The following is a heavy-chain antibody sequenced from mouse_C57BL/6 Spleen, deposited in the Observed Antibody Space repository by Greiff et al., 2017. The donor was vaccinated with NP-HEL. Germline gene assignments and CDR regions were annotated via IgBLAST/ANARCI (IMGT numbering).Heavy chain of an antibody. D-gene: IGHD1-1*01. J-gene: IGHJ4*01. V-gene: IGHV1-54*01. CDR2: INPGSGGT. CDR1: GYAFTNYL. CDR3: ARSRTYYYGSDYAMDY. Sequence: QVHVKQSGAELVRPGTSVKVSCKASGYAFTNYLIEWVKQRPGQGLEWIGVINPGSGGTNYNEKFKGKATLTADKSSSTAYMQLSSLTSEDSAVYFCARSRTYYYGSDYAMDYWGQGTSVTVSS.